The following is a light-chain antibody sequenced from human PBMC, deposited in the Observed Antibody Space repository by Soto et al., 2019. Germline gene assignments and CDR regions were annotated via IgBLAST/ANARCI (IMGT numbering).Light chain of an antibody. V-gene: IGLV2-14*02. J-gene: IGLJ1*01. CDR1: NIDVGSYNL. CDR3: SSYTTSSTPSYV. Sequence: QSVLTQPASVSGSPGQSITVSCTGTNIDVGSYNLISWYQQHPGKAPKLIIYEVSNRPSGVSNRFSGSSSDNTASLTISGLLPDDEADYYCSSYTTSSTPSYVFGTGTKVTVL. CDR2: EVS.